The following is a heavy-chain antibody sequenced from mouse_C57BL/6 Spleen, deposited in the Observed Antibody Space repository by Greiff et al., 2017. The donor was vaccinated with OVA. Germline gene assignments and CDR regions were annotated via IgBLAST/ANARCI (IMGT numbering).Heavy chain of an antibody. V-gene: IGHV1-42*01. J-gene: IGHJ2*01. CDR2: INPSTGGT. CDR1: GYSFTGYY. Sequence: DVKLQESGPELVKPGASVKISCKASGYSFTGYYMNWVKQSPEKSLEWIGEINPSTGGTTYNQKFKAKATLTVDKSSSTAYMQLKSLTSEDSAVYYCALFYDFDYWGQGTTLTVSS. D-gene: IGHD2-3*01. CDR3: ALFYDFDY.